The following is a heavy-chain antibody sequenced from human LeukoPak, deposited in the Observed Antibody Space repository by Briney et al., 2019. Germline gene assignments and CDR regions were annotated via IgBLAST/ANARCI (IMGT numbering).Heavy chain of an antibody. CDR2: IRKDGSDI. V-gene: IGHV3-7*01. Sequence: PGGSLRLSCAASGFTFSTYWMSWVRQAPGKGLEWVANIRKDGSDIHYVDSVKGRFTISRDNAKNSLYLEMSSLRGEDTALYYCAREGTNWDFDYGGQGPLVTVSS. J-gene: IGHJ4*02. CDR3: AREGTNWDFDY. D-gene: IGHD7-27*01. CDR1: GFTFSTYW.